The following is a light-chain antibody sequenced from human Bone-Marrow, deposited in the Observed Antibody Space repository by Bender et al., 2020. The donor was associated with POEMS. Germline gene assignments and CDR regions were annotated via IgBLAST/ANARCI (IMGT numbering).Light chain of an antibody. Sequence: QSALTQPASVSGSPGQSITISCTGTISDIGDYNLVSWYQHHPGTAPKVIIYEVTKRPSGVSNRFSGSKSGNTASLTISGLEADDEADYYCCSYAAGRTFVVFGGGTKLTVL. CDR2: EVT. CDR3: CSYAAGRTFVV. CDR1: ISDIGDYNL. V-gene: IGLV2-23*02. J-gene: IGLJ3*02.